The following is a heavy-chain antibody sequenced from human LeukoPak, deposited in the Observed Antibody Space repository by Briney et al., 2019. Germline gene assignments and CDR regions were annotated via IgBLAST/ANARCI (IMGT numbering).Heavy chain of an antibody. Sequence: PSGTLSLTCTVSGGSISSSSYYWGWIRQPPGKGLEWIGSIYYSGSTYYNPSLKSRVTISVDTSKNQFSLKLSSVTAADTAVYYCARHVEVRSGYYFWFDPWGQGTLVTVSS. CDR2: IYYSGST. D-gene: IGHD3-3*01. J-gene: IGHJ5*02. V-gene: IGHV4-39*01. CDR3: ARHVEVRSGYYFWFDP. CDR1: GGSISSSSYY.